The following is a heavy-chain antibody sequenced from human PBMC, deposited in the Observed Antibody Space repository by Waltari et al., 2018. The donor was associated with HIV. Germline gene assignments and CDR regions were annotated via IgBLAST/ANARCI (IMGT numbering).Heavy chain of an antibody. J-gene: IGHJ4*02. CDR2: IYYSGST. D-gene: IGHD3-10*01. Sequence: QVQLQESVPGLVKPSETLSLTCTVSGGSIRSYYWSCIRQPPGKGLEWIGYIYYSGSTNYNPSLKSRVTISVDTSKNQFSLKLSSVTAADTAVYYCAGTAPRGEYGSGSYSGYCDYWGQGTLVTVSS. V-gene: IGHV4-59*01. CDR1: GGSIRSYY. CDR3: AGTAPRGEYGSGSYSGYCDY.